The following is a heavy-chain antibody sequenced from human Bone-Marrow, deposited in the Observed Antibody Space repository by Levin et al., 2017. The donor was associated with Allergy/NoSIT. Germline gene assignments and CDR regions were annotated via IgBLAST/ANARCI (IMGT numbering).Heavy chain of an antibody. Sequence: GGSLRLSCAASGFTFSSYWMSWVRQAPGKGLEWVANIKQDGSEKYYVDSVKGRFTISRDNAKNSLYLQMNSLRAEDTAVYYCARGSPQTASSSWYLGPFDIWGQGTMVTVSS. CDR3: ARGSPQTASSSWYLGPFDI. CDR1: GFTFSSYW. J-gene: IGHJ3*02. CDR2: IKQDGSEK. D-gene: IGHD6-13*01. V-gene: IGHV3-7*01.